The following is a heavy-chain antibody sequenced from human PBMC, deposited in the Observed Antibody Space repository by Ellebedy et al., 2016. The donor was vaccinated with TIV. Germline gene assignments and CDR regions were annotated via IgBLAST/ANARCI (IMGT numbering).Heavy chain of an antibody. CDR1: GFSFSSSD. CDR3: AREVDDRSGYYGWDLDL. Sequence: GESLKISCAASGFSFSSSDMHRVRQTTGKGLEWVSAIGRGGDTYYLGSVKGRFTISRENAKDSIYLQMNNLRAGDTAVYYCAREVDDRSGYYGWDLDLWGRGTVVTVSS. CDR2: IGRGGDT. V-gene: IGHV3-13*01. D-gene: IGHD3-22*01. J-gene: IGHJ2*01.